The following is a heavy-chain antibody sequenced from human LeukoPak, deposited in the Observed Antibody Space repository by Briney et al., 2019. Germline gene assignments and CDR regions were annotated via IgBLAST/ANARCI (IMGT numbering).Heavy chain of an antibody. CDR1: GLTFSSHW. J-gene: IGHJ5*02. CDR3: ARASYSTSSRNWFDP. V-gene: IGHV3-74*01. CDR2: INNDGSST. Sequence: SGGSLRLSCAASGLTFSSHWMHWVRQAPGKGLVWVSRINNDGSSTNYADSVKGRFTISRDNAKSTLYLQMNSLRAEDTAVYYCARASYSTSSRNWFDPWGQGTLVTVSS. D-gene: IGHD6-6*01.